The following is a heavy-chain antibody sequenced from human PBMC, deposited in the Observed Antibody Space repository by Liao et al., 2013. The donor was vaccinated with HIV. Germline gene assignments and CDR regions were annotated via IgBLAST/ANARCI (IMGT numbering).Heavy chain of an antibody. Sequence: QVQLQQWGAGLLKPSETLSLTCAVYGGSFSDYYWSWIRQPPGKGLEWIGEINHSGSTNYNPSLKSRVTISVDTSRNQFSLKLSSVTAADTAVYYCARAQYCSSNSCSSDKDDAFDIWAKGQWSPSLQ. D-gene: IGHD2-2*01. J-gene: IGHJ3*02. CDR1: GGSFSDYY. CDR3: ARAQYCSSNSCSSDKDDAFDI. CDR2: INHSGST. V-gene: IGHV4-34*01.